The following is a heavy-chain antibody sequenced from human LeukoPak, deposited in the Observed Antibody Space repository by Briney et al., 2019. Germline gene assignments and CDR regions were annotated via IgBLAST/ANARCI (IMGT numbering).Heavy chain of an antibody. CDR3: ARVRPLEGGSYYFGMDV. J-gene: IGHJ6*02. Sequence: SETLSLTCTVSGASISSYSWSWIRQSPGKGLEWIDYIFYTGSTNYGPSLKSRVTISVDTSKNQFSLRLSSVTAANTAVYYCARVRPLEGGSYYFGMDVWGQGTTVTVSS. D-gene: IGHD2-15*01. V-gene: IGHV4-59*01. CDR1: GASISSYS. CDR2: IFYTGST.